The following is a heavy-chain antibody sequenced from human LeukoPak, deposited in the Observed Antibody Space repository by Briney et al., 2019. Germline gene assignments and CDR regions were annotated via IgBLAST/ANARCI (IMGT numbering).Heavy chain of an antibody. J-gene: IGHJ4*02. CDR1: GFTFSSYG. D-gene: IGHD1-26*01. CDR3: ARAATVGTTRPGTHFDY. Sequence: AGGSLRLSCAASGFTFSSYGMHWVRQAPGKGLEWVAVIWYDGSNKYYADSVKGRFTISRDNSKNTLYLQMNSLRAEDTAVYYCARAATVGTTRPGTHFDYWGQGTLVTVSS. CDR2: IWYDGSNK. V-gene: IGHV3-33*01.